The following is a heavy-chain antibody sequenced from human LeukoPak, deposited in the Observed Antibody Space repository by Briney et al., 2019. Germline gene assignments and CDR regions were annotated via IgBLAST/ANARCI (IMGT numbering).Heavy chain of an antibody. J-gene: IGHJ4*02. CDR2: IYYSGST. CDR3: ARVAYYYDSSGYYDVYYFDY. D-gene: IGHD3-22*01. CDR1: GGSISSYY. Sequence: SETLSLTCTVSGGSISSYYWSWIRQPPGKGLEWIGYIYYSGSTNYNPSLKSRVTISVDTSKNQISLKLSSVTAADTAVYYCARVAYYYDSSGYYDVYYFDYWGQGTLVTVSS. V-gene: IGHV4-59*01.